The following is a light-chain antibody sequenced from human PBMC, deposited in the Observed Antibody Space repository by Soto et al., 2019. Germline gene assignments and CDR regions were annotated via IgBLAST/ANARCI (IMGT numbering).Light chain of an antibody. CDR1: RSVSDDS. Sequence: EIVLTQCPDTLPVSPGETATLSCRASRSVSDDSLAWYKQTPGQAPRRVIYDAARRDTGIPDRISGSGSGTAFTRTIGRLMPEDFAVYFCHQYGSSPPSTFGQGPKLEIK. V-gene: IGKV3-20*01. J-gene: IGKJ2*01. CDR3: HQYGSSPPST. CDR2: DAA.